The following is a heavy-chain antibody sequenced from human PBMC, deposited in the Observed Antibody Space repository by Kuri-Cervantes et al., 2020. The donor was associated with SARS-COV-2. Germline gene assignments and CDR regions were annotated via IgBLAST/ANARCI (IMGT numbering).Heavy chain of an antibody. V-gene: IGHV5-51*01. Sequence: GGFLRLSGKGSGYSITSYWIGWLRQMPGKGLEWMGIIYPGDSDTSYSPSFQGQVTISADKSISTAYLQWSSLKASDTAMYYCARLPSSYGLGFYYYSYDTDVWGQGTTVTVSS. J-gene: IGHJ6*02. CDR1: GYSITSYW. CDR2: IYPGDSDT. D-gene: IGHD5-18*01. CDR3: ARLPSSYGLGFYYYSYDTDV.